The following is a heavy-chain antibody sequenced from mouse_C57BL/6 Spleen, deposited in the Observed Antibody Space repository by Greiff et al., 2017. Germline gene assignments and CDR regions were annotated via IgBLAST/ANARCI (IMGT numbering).Heavy chain of an antibody. CDR3: ARRIPYGNYDY. D-gene: IGHD2-1*01. J-gene: IGHJ2*01. CDR1: GYTFTSYW. CDR2: IYPSDSET. V-gene: IGHV1-61*01. Sequence: VQLQQPGAELVRPGSSVKLSCKASGYTFTSYWMDWVKQRPGQGLEWIGNIYPSDSETHYNQKFKDKATLTVDKSSSTAYMQLSSLTSEDSAVYYCARRIPYGNYDYWGQGTTLTVSS.